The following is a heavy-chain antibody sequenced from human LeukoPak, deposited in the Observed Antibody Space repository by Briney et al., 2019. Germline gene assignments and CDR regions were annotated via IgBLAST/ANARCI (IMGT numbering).Heavy chain of an antibody. V-gene: IGHV1-2*02. CDR3: ARDVQGLLDY. CDR2: INPNSGGT. CDR1: GYTFTGYC. Sequence: ASVKVSCKASGYTFTGYCMHWVRHAPGQGLGWMGWINPNSGGTNYAQKFQGRVTMTRDTSISTAYMELSRLRSDDTAVYYCARDVQGLLDYWGQGTLVTVSS. J-gene: IGHJ4*02. D-gene: IGHD3-22*01.